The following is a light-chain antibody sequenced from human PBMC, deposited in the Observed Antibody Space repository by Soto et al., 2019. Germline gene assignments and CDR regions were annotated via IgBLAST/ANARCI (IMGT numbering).Light chain of an antibody. J-gene: IGKJ1*01. V-gene: IGKV1-8*01. CDR3: QHYYNYPRT. CDR2: AAS. Sequence: AIRMTQSPSSRSASTGDRVTIACRASQDIGTYLAWYQQKPGKAPKLLIYAASSLQSGVPSRFSGSGSGTDFTLTISWLQSEDFATYYCQHYYNYPRTFGQGTKVDIK. CDR1: QDIGTY.